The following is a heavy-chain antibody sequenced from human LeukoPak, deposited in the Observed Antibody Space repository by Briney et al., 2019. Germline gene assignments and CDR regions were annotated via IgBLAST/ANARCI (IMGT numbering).Heavy chain of an antibody. V-gene: IGHV3-23*01. CDR1: GFTFSTYA. CDR2: ISDSGSRT. J-gene: IGHJ4*02. Sequence: PGGSLRLSCAASGFTFSTYAMSWVRQAPGKGLEWVSSISDSGSRTYYTDSVKGRFTVSGDNSKSTLYVQMNSLRAEDTAVYYCAKVRGSGSFPPYYFDSWGQGTLVTVSS. D-gene: IGHD3-10*01. CDR3: AKVRGSGSFPPYYFDS.